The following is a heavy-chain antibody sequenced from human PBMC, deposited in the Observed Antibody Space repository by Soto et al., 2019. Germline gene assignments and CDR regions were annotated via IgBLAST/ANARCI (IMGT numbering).Heavy chain of an antibody. D-gene: IGHD3-22*01. Sequence: ASVKVSCKASGYTFTSYYMHWVRQAPGQGLEWMGIINPSGGSTSYAQKFQGRVTMTRDTSTSTVYMELSSLRSEDTAVYYCARVQAPNYYDSPLVDYWGQGTLVTVSS. CDR2: INPSGGST. CDR1: GYTFTSYY. J-gene: IGHJ4*02. CDR3: ARVQAPNYYDSPLVDY. V-gene: IGHV1-46*01.